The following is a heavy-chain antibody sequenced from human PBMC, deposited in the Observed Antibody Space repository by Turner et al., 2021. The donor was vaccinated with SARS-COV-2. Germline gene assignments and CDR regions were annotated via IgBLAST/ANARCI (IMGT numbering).Heavy chain of an antibody. Sequence: EVQLLESGGGLVQPGGSLRLSCAASRFTFSSYAMSWVRQAQGKGLEWVSAISGSGGSTFYADSVKGRFTISRDNSKNTLYLQMNSLRAEDTAVYYCAKDPGVSSGPVLEYFQHWGQGTLVTVSS. D-gene: IGHD6-19*01. CDR2: ISGSGGST. J-gene: IGHJ1*01. V-gene: IGHV3-23*01. CDR1: RFTFSSYA. CDR3: AKDPGVSSGPVLEYFQH.